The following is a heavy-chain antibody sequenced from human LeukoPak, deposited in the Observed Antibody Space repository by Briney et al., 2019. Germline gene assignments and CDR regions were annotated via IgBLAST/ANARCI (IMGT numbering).Heavy chain of an antibody. CDR2: ISGSGGST. J-gene: IGHJ6*02. CDR3: AKDHRYRYITMVRGVYPPHYYYGMDV. V-gene: IGHV3-23*01. CDR1: GFTFSSYA. D-gene: IGHD3-10*01. Sequence: PGGSLRLSCAASGFTFSSYAMSWVRQAPGKGLEWVSAISGSGGSTYYADSVKGRFTISRDNSKNTLYLQMNSLRAEDTAVYYCAKDHRYRYITMVRGVYPPHYYYGMDVWGQGTTVTVSS.